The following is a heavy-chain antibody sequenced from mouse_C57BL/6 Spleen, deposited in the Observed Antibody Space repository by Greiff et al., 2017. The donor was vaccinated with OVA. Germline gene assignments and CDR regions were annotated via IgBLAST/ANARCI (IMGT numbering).Heavy chain of an antibody. Sequence: DVMLVESGGGLVKPGGSLKLSCAASGFTFSDYGMHWVRQAPEKGLEWVAYIRSGSSTIYYADTVKGRFTISRDNAKNTLFLQMPSLRSEDTAMYYCARSLRYWYFDVWGTGTTVTVSS. D-gene: IGHD1-1*01. CDR2: IRSGSSTI. CDR3: ARSLRYWYFDV. J-gene: IGHJ1*03. V-gene: IGHV5-17*01. CDR1: GFTFSDYG.